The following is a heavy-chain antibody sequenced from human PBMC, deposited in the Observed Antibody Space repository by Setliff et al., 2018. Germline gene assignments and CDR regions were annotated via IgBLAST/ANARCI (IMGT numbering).Heavy chain of an antibody. J-gene: IGHJ4*02. CDR3: ARAVGYCSGGSCYKGDDY. CDR2: ISAYNGNT. D-gene: IGHD2-15*01. CDR1: GYTFTSYG. V-gene: IGHV1-18*01. Sequence: ASVKVSCKSSGYTFTSYGISWVRQAPGQGLEWMGWISAYNGNTNYAQKLQGRVTMTTDTSTNTAYMEVRSLGSDDTAMYYCARAVGYCSGGSCYKGDDYWGQGTLVTVSS.